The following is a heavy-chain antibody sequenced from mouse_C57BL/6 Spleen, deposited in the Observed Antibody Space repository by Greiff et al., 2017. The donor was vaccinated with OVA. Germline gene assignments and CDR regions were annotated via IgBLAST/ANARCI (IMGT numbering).Heavy chain of an antibody. CDR1: GYSFTGYY. J-gene: IGHJ3*01. D-gene: IGHD4-1*01. V-gene: IGHV1-42*01. CDR3: ARGGTGTGAWFAY. CDR2: INPSTGGT. Sequence: VQLQQSGPELVKPGASVKISCKASGYSFTGYYMNWVKQSPEKSLEWIGEINPSTGGTTYNQKFKAKATLTVDKSSSTAYMQLKSLTSEDSAVYYCARGGTGTGAWFAYWGQGTLVTVSA.